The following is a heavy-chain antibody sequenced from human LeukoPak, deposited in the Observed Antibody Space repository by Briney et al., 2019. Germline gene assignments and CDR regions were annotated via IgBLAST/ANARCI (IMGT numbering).Heavy chain of an antibody. Sequence: SETLSLTCTVSGVSTSGYYWNWIRQPAEKGLEWIGRVHAFESSHYNPSLKSRVSMSVDTSQNQFSLKLSSVTAADTAVYYCARDTDLYQPLDYWGQGTLVTVSS. CDR1: GVSTSGYY. CDR2: VHAFESS. J-gene: IGHJ4*02. V-gene: IGHV4-4*07. CDR3: ARDTDLYQPLDY. D-gene: IGHD2-2*01.